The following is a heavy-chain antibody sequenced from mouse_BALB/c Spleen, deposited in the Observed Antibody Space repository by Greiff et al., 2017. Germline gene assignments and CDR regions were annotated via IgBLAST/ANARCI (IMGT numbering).Heavy chain of an antibody. CDR2: ISSGGSYT. D-gene: IGHD2-4*01. V-gene: IGHV5-9-4*01. J-gene: IGHJ4*01. CDR3: ARDNMITTNGYAMDY. CDR1: GFTFSSYA. Sequence: EVQLVESGGGLVKPGGSLKLSCAASGFTFSSYAMSWVRQSPEKRLEWVAEISSGGSYTYYPDTVTGRFTISRDNAKNTLYLEMSSLRSEDTAMYYCARDNMITTNGYAMDYWGQGTSVTVSS.